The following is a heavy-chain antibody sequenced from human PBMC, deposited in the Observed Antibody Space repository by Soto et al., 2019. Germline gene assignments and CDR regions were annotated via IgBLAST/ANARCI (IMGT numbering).Heavy chain of an antibody. J-gene: IGHJ5*02. CDR2: ISAYNGNT. CDR3: ARDLGCSGGSCYSNWFDP. CDR1: GYTFTSYG. D-gene: IGHD2-15*01. V-gene: IGHV1-18*01. Sequence: ASVKVSCKASGYTFTSYGISWVRQDPGQGLEWMGWISAYNGNTNYAQKLQGRVTMTTDTSTSTAYMELRSLRSDDTAVYYCARDLGCSGGSCYSNWFDPWGQGTLVTVSS.